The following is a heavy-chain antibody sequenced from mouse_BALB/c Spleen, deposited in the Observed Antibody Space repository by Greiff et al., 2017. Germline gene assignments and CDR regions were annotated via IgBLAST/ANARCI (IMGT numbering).Heavy chain of an antibody. Sequence: EVQLVESGGGLVQPGGSRKLSCAASGFTFSSFGMHWVRQAPEKGLEWVAYISSGSSTIYYADTVKGRFTISRDNPKNTLFLQMTSLRSEDTAMYYCARSDGYYPYAMDYWGQGTSVTVSS. J-gene: IGHJ4*01. V-gene: IGHV5-17*02. D-gene: IGHD2-3*01. CDR1: GFTFSSFG. CDR2: ISSGSSTI. CDR3: ARSDGYYPYAMDY.